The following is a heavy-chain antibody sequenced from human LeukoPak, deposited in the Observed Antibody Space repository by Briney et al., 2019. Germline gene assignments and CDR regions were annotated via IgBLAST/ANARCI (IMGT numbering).Heavy chain of an antibody. Sequence: VASVKVSCKASGGTFSSYTISWVRQAPGQGLEWMGGIIPIFGTANYAQKFQGRVTITTDESTSTAYMELSSLRSEDTAVYYCARVGYYDILTGYYKEGYFDYWGQGTLVTVSS. J-gene: IGHJ4*02. CDR1: GGTFSSYT. CDR3: ARVGYYDILTGYYKEGYFDY. V-gene: IGHV1-69*05. D-gene: IGHD3-9*01. CDR2: IIPIFGTA.